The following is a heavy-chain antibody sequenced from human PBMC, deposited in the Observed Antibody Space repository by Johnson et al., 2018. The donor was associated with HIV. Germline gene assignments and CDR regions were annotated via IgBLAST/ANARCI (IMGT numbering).Heavy chain of an antibody. CDR1: GFTFGSYA. J-gene: IGHJ3*02. V-gene: IGHV3-64*01. Sequence: EVQLVESGGGLVQPGGSLRLSCAASGFTFGSYAMHWVRQAPGKGLEYVSAISCNGGSTYYANSVKGRFTISRDNSKNKIYLQMGRLRAEDMAVYYCARDEGPDSSSWTHAFDIWGQGTMVTVSS. CDR2: ISCNGGST. D-gene: IGHD6-13*01. CDR3: ARDEGPDSSSWTHAFDI.